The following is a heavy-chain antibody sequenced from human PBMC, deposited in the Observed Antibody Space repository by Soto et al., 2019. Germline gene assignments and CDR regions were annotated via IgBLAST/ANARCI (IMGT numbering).Heavy chain of an antibody. V-gene: IGHV4-4*07. J-gene: IGHJ4*02. CDR3: ARAQVQGAPFDY. Sequence: TVFGGNISDHYWSRIRQPAGKGLEWIGRIYTSGSTNYNPSLKSRVTMSVDTSKNQFSLKLSSVTAADTAVYYCARAQVQGAPFDYWGQGTLVTVSS. D-gene: IGHD3-16*01. CDR1: GGNISDHY. CDR2: IYTSGST.